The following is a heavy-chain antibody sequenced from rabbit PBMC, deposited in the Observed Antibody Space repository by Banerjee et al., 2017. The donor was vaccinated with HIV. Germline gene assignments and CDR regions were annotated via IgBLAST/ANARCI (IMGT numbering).Heavy chain of an antibody. V-gene: IGHV1S45*01. CDR1: GFSFSGSYW. CDR2: IFAGSSGST. J-gene: IGHJ4*01. D-gene: IGHD1-1*01. CDR3: ARDLGGSIGYAFNL. Sequence: QEQLEESGGDLVKPEGSLTLTCTASGFSFSGSYWTCWVRQAPGKGLELIACIFAGSSGSTYYASWAKGRFTISKTSSTTVTLQMTSLTAADTATYLCARDLGGSIGYAFNLWGQGTLVTVS.